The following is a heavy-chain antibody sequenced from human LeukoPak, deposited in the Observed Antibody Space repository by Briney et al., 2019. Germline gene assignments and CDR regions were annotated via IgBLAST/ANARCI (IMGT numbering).Heavy chain of an antibody. D-gene: IGHD3-16*01. J-gene: IGHJ6*03. CDR1: GGSINNYY. V-gene: IGHV4-4*07. CDR3: ARETSQKGAHYMDV. Sequence: SSETLSLTCTVSGGSINNYYWSWIRQPAGKGLEWIGRIYTSGSTNYNPSLKSRVTMSVDTSKKQFSLKLSSVTAADTAVYYCARETSQKGAHYMDVWGKGTTVTISS. CDR2: IYTSGST.